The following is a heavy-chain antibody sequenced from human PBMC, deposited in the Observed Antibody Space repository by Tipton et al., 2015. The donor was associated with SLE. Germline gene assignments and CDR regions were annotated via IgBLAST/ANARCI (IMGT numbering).Heavy chain of an antibody. CDR1: GYSISSAYS. D-gene: IGHD2-21*01. CDR3: ARDWGGEALDF. J-gene: IGHJ4*02. CDR2: VYHSGST. Sequence: TLSLTCAVSGYSISSAYSWGWIRQPPGKGLEWIGTVYHSGSTHYNPSLKSRVTISVDTSKNQFSLKLTSVTAADTAVYYCARDWGGEALDFWGQGTLVTVSS. V-gene: IGHV4-38-2*02.